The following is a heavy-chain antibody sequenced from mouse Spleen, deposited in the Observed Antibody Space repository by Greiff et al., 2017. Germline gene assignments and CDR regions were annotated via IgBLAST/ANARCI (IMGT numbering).Heavy chain of an antibody. CDR1: GYSFNGYN. V-gene: IGHV1S135*01. CDR3: TLWFRYAMDY. J-gene: IGHJ4*01. CDR2: IDPENGGT. D-gene: IGHD2-2*01. Sequence: VQLQQSGPELEKPGASVKISCKASGYSFNGYNMNWVKQRHGKSLEWIGNIDPENGGTSYNQKFKDKATLTVDKSSSTAYMQLSSPTSEDSAVYYCTLWFRYAMDYWGQGTSVTVSS.